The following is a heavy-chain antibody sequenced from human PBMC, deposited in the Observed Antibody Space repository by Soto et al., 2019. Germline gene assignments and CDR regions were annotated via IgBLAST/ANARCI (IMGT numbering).Heavy chain of an antibody. D-gene: IGHD2-21*02. CDR3: TRDRPGVVVTAPRYYFDY. V-gene: IGHV1-46*01. CDR1: GYTFTSYY. J-gene: IGHJ4*02. Sequence: QVQLVQSGAEVKKPGASVKVSCKASGYTFTSYYMHWVRQAPGQGLEWMGIINPSGGSTSYAQKSQGKVTMTGDTSTSTVYVELSSLRSGDTAVYYWTRDRPGVVVTAPRYYFDYWGKGTLVTVS. CDR2: INPSGGST.